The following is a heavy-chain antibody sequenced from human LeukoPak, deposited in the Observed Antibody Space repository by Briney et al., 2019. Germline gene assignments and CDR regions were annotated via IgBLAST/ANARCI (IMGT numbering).Heavy chain of an antibody. CDR1: GFTFSSYW. Sequence: GGSLRLSCAASGFTFSSYWMHWVRQAPGKGLVWVSRINSDGSSTSHADSVKGRFTISRDNAKNTLYLQMNSLRAEDTAVYYCAIHRHYPYFDYWGQGTLVTVSS. D-gene: IGHD3-10*01. V-gene: IGHV3-74*01. J-gene: IGHJ4*02. CDR3: AIHRHYPYFDY. CDR2: INSDGSST.